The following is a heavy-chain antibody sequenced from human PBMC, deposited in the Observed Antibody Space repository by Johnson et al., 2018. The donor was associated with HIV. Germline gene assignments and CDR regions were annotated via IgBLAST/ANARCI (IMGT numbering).Heavy chain of an antibody. CDR1: GFSFDDYG. J-gene: IGHJ3*01. CDR3: ASGDDDGF. D-gene: IGHD5-12*01. Sequence: VQLVESGGRVVRPGGSLTLSCAASGFSFDDYGMTWVRQIAGKGLEWVSGINWNGGATGYADSVKGRFTISRDNAKNSLHLQMNSLRAEDTAFYYCASGDDDGFWGQGTMVTVSS. CDR2: INWNGGAT. V-gene: IGHV3-20*04.